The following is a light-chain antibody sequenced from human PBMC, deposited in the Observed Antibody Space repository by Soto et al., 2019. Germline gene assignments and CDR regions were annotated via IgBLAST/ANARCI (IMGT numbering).Light chain of an antibody. CDR3: SSYSSSSPVV. J-gene: IGLJ2*01. CDR2: DVS. CDR1: SSDVGGYKS. V-gene: IGLV2-14*03. Sequence: QSALTQPASVSGSPRQSITISCTGSSSDVGGYKSVSWYQQHPGKAPKLIIYDVSDRPSGVSNRFSGSKSGNTASLTISGLQAEDEADYYCSSYSSSSPVVFGGGTKVTVL.